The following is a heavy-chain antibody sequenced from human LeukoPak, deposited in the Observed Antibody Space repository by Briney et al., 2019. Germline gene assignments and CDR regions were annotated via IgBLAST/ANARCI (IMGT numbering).Heavy chain of an antibody. CDR1: GGSISSSSYY. V-gene: IGHV4-39*02. D-gene: IGHD3-22*01. CDR2: IYYSGST. Sequence: SETLSLTRTVSGGSISSSSYYWGWIRQPPGKGLEWIGSIYYSGSTYYNPSLKSRVTISVDTSKNQFSLKLSSVTAADTAVYYCARETYYYDSSGYPYFDYWGQGTLVTVSS. CDR3: ARETYYYDSSGYPYFDY. J-gene: IGHJ4*02.